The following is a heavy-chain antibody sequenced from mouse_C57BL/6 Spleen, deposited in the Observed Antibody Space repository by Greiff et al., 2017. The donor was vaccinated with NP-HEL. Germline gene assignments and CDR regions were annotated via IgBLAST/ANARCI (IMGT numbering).Heavy chain of an antibody. D-gene: IGHD1-1*01. V-gene: IGHV1-52*01. J-gene: IGHJ2*01. CDR1: GYTFTSYW. CDR3: ARYGGTALFDY. CDR2: IDPSDSET. Sequence: QVQLQQPGAELVRPGSSVKLSCKASGYTFTSYWMHWVKQRPIQGLEWIGNIDPSDSETHYNQKFKDKATLTVDKSSSTAYMQLSSLTSEDSAVYYCARYGGTALFDYWGQGTTLTVSS.